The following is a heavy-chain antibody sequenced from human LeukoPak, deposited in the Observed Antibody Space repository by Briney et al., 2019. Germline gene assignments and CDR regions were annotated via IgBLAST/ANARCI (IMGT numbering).Heavy chain of an antibody. CDR3: ARLGGGSYYDFDY. CDR2: IKQDGSEK. Sequence: GGSLGLSCAASGFTFSSYWMSWVRQAPGKGLEWVANIKQDGSEKYYVDSVKGRFTISRDNAKNSLYLQMNSLRAEDTAVYYCARLGGGSYYDFDYWGQGTLVTVSS. V-gene: IGHV3-7*01. J-gene: IGHJ4*02. D-gene: IGHD1-26*01. CDR1: GFTFSSYW.